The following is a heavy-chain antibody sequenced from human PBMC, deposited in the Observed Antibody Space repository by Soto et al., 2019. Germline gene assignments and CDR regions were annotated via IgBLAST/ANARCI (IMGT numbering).Heavy chain of an antibody. Sequence: GASVKVSCKASGYTFTSYGISWVRQAPGQGLDWMGWISAYNGNTNYAQKLQGRVTMTTDTSTSTAYMELRSLRSDDTDVYYCARNKYYYDSSGYYGAFDIWGQGTMVTVSS. CDR3: ARNKYYYDSSGYYGAFDI. D-gene: IGHD3-22*01. CDR2: ISAYNGNT. V-gene: IGHV1-18*01. CDR1: GYTFTSYG. J-gene: IGHJ3*02.